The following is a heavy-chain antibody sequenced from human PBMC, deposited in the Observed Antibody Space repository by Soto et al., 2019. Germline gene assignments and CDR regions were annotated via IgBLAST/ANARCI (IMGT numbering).Heavy chain of an antibody. J-gene: IGHJ4*02. V-gene: IGHV3-30*04. CDR1: GFSFSRYA. D-gene: IGHD3-10*01. CDR2: ISKDGSHK. Sequence: RRLSCAASGFSFSRYAIHWVRQAPGKGLEWVAVISKDGSHKYYLESVKGRFTISRDNSKNILSLQMNSLRDEDTAVYYCARSRSGAVADSFDFWGQGTLVTVSS. CDR3: ARSRSGAVADSFDF.